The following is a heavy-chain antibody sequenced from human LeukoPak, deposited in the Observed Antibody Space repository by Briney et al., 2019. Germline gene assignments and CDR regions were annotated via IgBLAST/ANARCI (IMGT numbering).Heavy chain of an antibody. Sequence: GGSLRLSCAGSGFDFSPYEMHWVRQAPGRGLEWVSEISSGGINRYYTDSVKGRFTISRDNAENSLYLQMKSLRADDTAVYYCATLSVAGPGVDFWGQGTLVTVSS. CDR2: ISSGGINR. J-gene: IGHJ4*02. CDR3: ATLSVAGPGVDF. V-gene: IGHV3-48*03. D-gene: IGHD6-19*01. CDR1: GFDFSPYE.